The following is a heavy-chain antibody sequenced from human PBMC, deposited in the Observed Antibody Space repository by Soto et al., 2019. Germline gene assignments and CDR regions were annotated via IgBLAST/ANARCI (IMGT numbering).Heavy chain of an antibody. CDR3: ARETGWSFDI. D-gene: IGHD7-27*01. CDR1: GFTFSSYT. J-gene: IGHJ3*02. Sequence: GGSLRLSCAASGFTFSSYTMNWVRQAPGKGLEWVSSISGSSSYIYYADSVRGRFTISRDNARNSLYLQMNSLRAEDTAVYYCARETGWSFDIWGQGTMVTVSS. V-gene: IGHV3-21*01. CDR2: ISGSSSYI.